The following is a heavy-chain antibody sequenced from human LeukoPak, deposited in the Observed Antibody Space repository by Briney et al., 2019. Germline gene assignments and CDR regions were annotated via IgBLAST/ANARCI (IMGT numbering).Heavy chain of an antibody. V-gene: IGHV3-21*01. J-gene: IGHJ4*02. CDR3: ATETIGRHYDY. CDR1: GFTFSSCG. D-gene: IGHD1-14*01. Sequence: PGGSLRLSCAASGFTFSSCGFNWVRQAPGKGLEWVSSIGPTGTDRYYADSVRGRFTISRDNAKNSMYLLMDSLRDEDRAVYYCATETIGRHYDYWGQGTLLTVSS. CDR2: IGPTGTDR.